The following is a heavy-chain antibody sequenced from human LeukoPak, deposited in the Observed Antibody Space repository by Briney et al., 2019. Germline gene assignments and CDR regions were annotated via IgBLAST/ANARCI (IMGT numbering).Heavy chain of an antibody. D-gene: IGHD3-10*01. CDR2: IIPIFGTA. Sequence: SVKVSCKASGGTFSSYAISWVRQAPGQGLEWMGGIIPIFGTANYAQKFQGRVTITADKSTSTAYMELSSLRSEDTAVYYCARERMVRGVIGNYYYYYMDVWGKGTTVTISS. CDR3: ARERMVRGVIGNYYYYYMDV. J-gene: IGHJ6*03. V-gene: IGHV1-69*06. CDR1: GGTFSSYA.